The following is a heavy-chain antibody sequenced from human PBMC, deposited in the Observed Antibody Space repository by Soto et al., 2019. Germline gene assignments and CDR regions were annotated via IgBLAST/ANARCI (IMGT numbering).Heavy chain of an antibody. J-gene: IGHJ6*02. Sequence: PSETLSLTCSVSGGFVSSSSYSWGWIRQSPGKGLEWIGTMYSSENTYYNPSLLSRVTISVDTSKNEFSLRLSSVTAADTAVYYCARLNGYCISTNGHGCDVMDVWAQGTTVPVS. D-gene: IGHD2-2*03. CDR3: ARLNGYCISTNGHGCDVMDV. CDR2: MYSSENT. V-gene: IGHV4-39*01. CDR1: GGFVSSSSYS.